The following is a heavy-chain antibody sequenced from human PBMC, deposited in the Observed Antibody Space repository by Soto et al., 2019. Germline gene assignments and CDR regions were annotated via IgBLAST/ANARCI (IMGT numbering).Heavy chain of an antibody. Sequence: YCSWIRQPPGKGLECIGYIYYSGSTNYNPSLKSRVTISVYTSKNQFSLKLSSVTAADTDVYYCASCLTTVFSLGAFCIHDWGQGTVVPVSS. V-gene: IGHV4-59*01. CDR1: Y. J-gene: IGHJ4*02. D-gene: IGHD4-17*01. CDR3: ASCLTTVFSLGAFCIHD. CDR2: IYYSGST.